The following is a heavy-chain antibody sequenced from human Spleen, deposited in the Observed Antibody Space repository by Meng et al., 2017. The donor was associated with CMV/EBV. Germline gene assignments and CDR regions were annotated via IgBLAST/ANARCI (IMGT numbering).Heavy chain of an antibody. CDR3: AEFLTTSPDDAFDI. D-gene: IGHD3-9*01. Sequence: GGSLRLSXXASGFTFSXYXIHWVRQAXGKGLDWVAFILYDGRKKYXXXSMKGRXXXSRXXSKNTLXLXMKRLXXEETPXYYCAEFLTTSPDDAFDIWGQGTMVTVSS. V-gene: IGHV3-30*02. CDR1: GFTFSXYX. J-gene: IGHJ3*02. CDR2: ILYDGRKK.